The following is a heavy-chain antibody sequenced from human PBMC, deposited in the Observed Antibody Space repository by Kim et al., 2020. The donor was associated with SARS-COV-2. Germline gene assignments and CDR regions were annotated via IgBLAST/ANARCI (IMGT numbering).Heavy chain of an antibody. CDR3: ARHAYDWYFDL. V-gene: IGHV4-39*01. Sequence: YYTPSLKSRVTISVDTSKNQFSLKLSSVTAADTAVYYCARHAYDWYFDLWGRGTLVTVSS. J-gene: IGHJ2*01.